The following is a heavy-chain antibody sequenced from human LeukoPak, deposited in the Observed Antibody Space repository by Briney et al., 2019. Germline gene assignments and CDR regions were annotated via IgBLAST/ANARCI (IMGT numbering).Heavy chain of an antibody. CDR1: GGSFSGYY. V-gene: IGHV4-34*01. Sequence: SETLSLTCAVYGGSFSGYYWSWIRQPPGKGLEWIGEISHSGSTNYNPSLKSRVTISVDTSKNQFSLKLSSVTAADTAVYYCARDRDYGDYWFDPWGQGTLVTVSS. J-gene: IGHJ5*02. D-gene: IGHD4-17*01. CDR2: ISHSGST. CDR3: ARDRDYGDYWFDP.